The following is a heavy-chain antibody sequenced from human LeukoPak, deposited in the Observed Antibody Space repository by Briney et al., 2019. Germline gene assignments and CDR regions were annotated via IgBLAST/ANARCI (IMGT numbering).Heavy chain of an antibody. V-gene: IGHV1-18*01. CDR1: GYTFTSYG. CDR3: ARARGYCYGYRPYYYYYMDV. Sequence: EASVKVSCKASGYTFTSYGISWVRQAPGQGLEWMGWISAYNGNTNYAQKLQGRVTMTTDTSTSTAYMELRSLRSDDTAVYYCARARGYCYGYRPYYYYYMDVWGKGTTVTVSS. CDR2: ISAYNGNT. D-gene: IGHD5-18*01. J-gene: IGHJ6*03.